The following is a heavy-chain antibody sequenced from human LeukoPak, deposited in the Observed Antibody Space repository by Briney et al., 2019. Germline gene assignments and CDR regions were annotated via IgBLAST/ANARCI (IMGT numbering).Heavy chain of an antibody. CDR2: MNPNSGNT. CDR1: GYTFTSYD. J-gene: IGHJ4*02. CDR3: ARDMVRGVILRRVLEY. Sequence: ASVKVSCKASGYTFTSYDINWVRQATGQGLEWMGWMNPNSGNTGYAQKFQGRVTMTRNTSISTAYMELSSLRSEDTAVYYCARDMVRGVILRRVLEYWGQGTLVTVSS. D-gene: IGHD3-10*01. V-gene: IGHV1-8*01.